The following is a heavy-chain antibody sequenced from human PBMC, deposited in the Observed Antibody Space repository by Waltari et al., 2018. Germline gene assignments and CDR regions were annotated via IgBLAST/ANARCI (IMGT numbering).Heavy chain of an antibody. CDR1: GSNFTNHG. J-gene: IGHJ5*02. CDR3: AKGPDSSHYFSNWLDP. V-gene: IGHV3-30*02. D-gene: IGHD3-22*01. Sequence: QAQLVESGGGVVQPGGSLRISCAASGSNFTNHGNHGVRQAPGKGPEWVAFIEYDGYNKHYADSVKGRFTISRDNSKNTLYLQLSGLSREDTAVYSCAKGPDSSHYFSNWLDPWGQGTLVTVSS. CDR2: IEYDGYNK.